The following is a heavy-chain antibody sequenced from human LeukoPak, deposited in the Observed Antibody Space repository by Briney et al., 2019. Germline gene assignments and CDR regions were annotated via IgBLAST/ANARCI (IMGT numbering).Heavy chain of an antibody. CDR1: GFTVSNKY. Sequence: TGGSLRLSCAASGFTVSNKYMTWVRQAPGKGLEWVSLIYSDGRTYYADSVKGRCTISRDNAKNSLYLQMNGLRAEDTAVYYCARDPYSGYDSYYYMDVWGKGTTVTISS. CDR3: ARDPYSGYDSYYYMDV. CDR2: IYSDGRT. V-gene: IGHV3-53*01. J-gene: IGHJ6*03. D-gene: IGHD5-12*01.